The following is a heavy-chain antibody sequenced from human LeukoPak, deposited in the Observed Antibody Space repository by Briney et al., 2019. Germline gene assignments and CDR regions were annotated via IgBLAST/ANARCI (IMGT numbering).Heavy chain of an antibody. D-gene: IGHD5-12*01. Sequence: SETLSLTCTVSGGSISSYYWSWIRQTPGKGLEWIGYIYYSGSTNYNPSLKSRVTISVDTSKNQFSLKLSSVTAADTAVYYCARDLANNWFDPWGQGTLVTVHS. CDR2: IYYSGST. CDR3: ARDLANNWFDP. CDR1: GGSISSYY. J-gene: IGHJ5*02. V-gene: IGHV4-59*01.